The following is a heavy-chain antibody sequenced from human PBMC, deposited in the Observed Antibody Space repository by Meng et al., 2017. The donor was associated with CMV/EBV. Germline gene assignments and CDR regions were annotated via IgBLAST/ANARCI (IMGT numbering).Heavy chain of an antibody. V-gene: IGHV4-39*07. CDR3: ARSTVLMVYAENWFDP. CDR1: CCSVSSSSDN. D-gene: IGHD2-8*01. Sequence: QQLVQGSGPGGVERSETLRVPCTASCCSVSSSSDNWGWMRQPPGKGLEWFGSTYYSGRTYYNPSLKSRVTISVDTSKNQCSLKLSSVTAADTAVYYCARSTVLMVYAENWFDPWGQGTLVTVSS. J-gene: IGHJ5*02. CDR2: TYYSGRT.